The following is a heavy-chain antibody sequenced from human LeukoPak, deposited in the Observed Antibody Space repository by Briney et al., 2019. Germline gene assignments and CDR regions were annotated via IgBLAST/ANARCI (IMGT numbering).Heavy chain of an antibody. J-gene: IGHJ4*02. CDR2: MNPNSANT. D-gene: IGHD1-26*01. CDR3: ARGDSGSYEVWNY. Sequence: GASVKVSCKASGYTFTNYDINWVRQATGQGLEWMGWMNPNSANTGYSQKFQGRVTFTRDTSISTAYMELSSLRSEDTAVYYCARGDSGSYEVWNYWGQGTLVTVSS. CDR1: GYTFTNYD. V-gene: IGHV1-8*03.